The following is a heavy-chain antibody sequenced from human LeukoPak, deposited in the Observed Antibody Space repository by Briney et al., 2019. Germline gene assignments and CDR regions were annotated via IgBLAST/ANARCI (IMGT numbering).Heavy chain of an antibody. D-gene: IGHD6-19*01. CDR2: TWFMSIWKT. J-gene: IGHJ5*02. CDR3: ARAGHGSHWFDL. CDR1: GDSVSSDRAA. V-gene: IGHV6-1*01. Sequence: SQTLSLTCAISGDSVSSDRAAWNWIRQSPSRGLEWLGRTWFMSIWKTEYAVSVQARATINADTSKNQFSLHLNSATPEDTAVYYCARAGHGSHWFDLWGQGALVTVSS.